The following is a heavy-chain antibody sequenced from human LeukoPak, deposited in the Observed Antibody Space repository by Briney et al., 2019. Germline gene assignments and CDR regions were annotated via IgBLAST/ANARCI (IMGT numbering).Heavy chain of an antibody. CDR2: IIPILGIA. CDR3: AQGPSGYYYY. J-gene: IGHJ4*02. D-gene: IGHD3-22*01. V-gene: IGHV1-69*04. Sequence: SVKVSCKASGGTFSSYAISWVRQAPGQGLEWMGRIIPILGIANYTQKFQGRVTITADKSTSTAYMELSSLRPEDTAVYYCAQGPSGYYYYWGQGTLVTVSS. CDR1: GGTFSSYA.